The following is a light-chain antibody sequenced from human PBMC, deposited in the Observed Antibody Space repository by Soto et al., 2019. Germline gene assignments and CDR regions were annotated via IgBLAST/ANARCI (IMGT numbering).Light chain of an antibody. J-gene: IGKJ1*01. CDR2: DAS. V-gene: IGKV1-5*01. CDR1: QSSSSW. CDR3: QRYISPWT. Sequence: DIQMTQSPSTLSASVGDRVTITCRASQSSSSWLAWYQQKPWKAPKLLIYDASSLESGVPSQFSASASGTVCTLTMSSMQPDEFGSYYCQRYISPWTSGQGTKGEIK.